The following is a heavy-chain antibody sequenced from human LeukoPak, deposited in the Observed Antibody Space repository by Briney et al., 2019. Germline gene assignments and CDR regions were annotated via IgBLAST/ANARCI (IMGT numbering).Heavy chain of an antibody. Sequence: PSETLSLTCTVSGGSISSGGYYWSWIRQPPGKGLEWIGYIYHSGSTYYNPSLKSRVTISVDTSKNQFSLKLSSVTAADTAVYYCARSPMVRGVPWFDPWGQGTLVTVSS. CDR1: GGSISSGGYY. V-gene: IGHV4-30-2*01. J-gene: IGHJ5*02. CDR3: ARSPMVRGVPWFDP. CDR2: IYHSGST. D-gene: IGHD3-10*01.